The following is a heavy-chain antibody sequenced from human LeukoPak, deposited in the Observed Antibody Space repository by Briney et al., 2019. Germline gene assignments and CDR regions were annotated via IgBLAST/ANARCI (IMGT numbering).Heavy chain of an antibody. CDR1: GYTFTSYG. V-gene: IGHV1-46*01. J-gene: IGHJ5*02. CDR2: ISPSGGST. D-gene: IGHD5-24*01. CDR3: ARDNSVRDEAWWFSP. Sequence: AASVKVSCKTSGYTFTSYGISWVRQAPGQGPEWMGVISPSGGSTIYAQKFKGRVTLTRDMSTSTDYLEMSSLRSEDTAVYYYARDNSVRDEAWWFSPWGQGTLVTVSS.